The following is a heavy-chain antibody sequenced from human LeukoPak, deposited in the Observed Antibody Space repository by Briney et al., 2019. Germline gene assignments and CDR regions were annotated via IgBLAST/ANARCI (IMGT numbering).Heavy chain of an antibody. Sequence: GGSLRLSCGASGFIFNNYAMNWVRQAPGKGLEWVAVISSDGTIKYYADSVRGRFIISRDNSKNTLYLQMNSLRAEDTAVYYCAALWFGENDAFDIWGQGTMVTVSS. V-gene: IGHV3-30*04. D-gene: IGHD3-10*01. CDR1: GFIFNNYA. J-gene: IGHJ3*02. CDR2: ISSDGTIK. CDR3: AALWFGENDAFDI.